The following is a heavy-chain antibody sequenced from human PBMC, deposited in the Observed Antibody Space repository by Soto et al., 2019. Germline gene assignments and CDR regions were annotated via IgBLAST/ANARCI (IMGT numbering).Heavy chain of an antibody. J-gene: IGHJ5*02. D-gene: IGHD6-13*01. CDR2: MNPNSGNT. CDR1: GYTFTSYD. CDR3: ARVLPLNLCQQRRDPWFGP. Sequence: ASVKVSCKASGYTFTSYDINWVRQATGQGLEWMGWMNPNSGNTGYAQKFQGRVTMTRNTSISTAYMELSSLRSEDTAVYYCARVLPLNLCQQRRDPWFGPWGQRTLLTVSS. V-gene: IGHV1-8*01.